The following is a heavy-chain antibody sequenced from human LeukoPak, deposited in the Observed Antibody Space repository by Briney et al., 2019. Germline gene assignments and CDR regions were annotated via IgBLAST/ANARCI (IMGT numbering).Heavy chain of an antibody. D-gene: IGHD3-22*01. CDR2: IKSKTDGGTT. CDR1: GFTFSNAW. V-gene: IGHV3-15*01. J-gene: IGHJ4*02. CDR3: TTTYYYDSSGYLPPHY. Sequence: PGGSLTLSCAASGFTFSNAWMSWGRQAPGKGLGWVGRIKSKTDGGTTDYAAPVKGRFTISRDDSKNTLYLQMNSLKTEDTAVYYCTTTYYYDSSGYLPPHYWGQGTLVTVSS.